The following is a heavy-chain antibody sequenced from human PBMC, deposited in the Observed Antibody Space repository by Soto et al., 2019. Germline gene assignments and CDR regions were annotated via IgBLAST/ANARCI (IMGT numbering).Heavy chain of an antibody. CDR2: ISAYNANA. Sequence: QIQLLQSGAEVKKPGASVKFTCKASGSTFRNFGISWVRQAPGQGLEWMGWISAYNANANYAQKFQGRLTMTADTSTSTAYMELRSLRSDDTAVYYCARENSYFDYWGQGTLVTVSS. V-gene: IGHV1-18*01. J-gene: IGHJ4*02. CDR3: ARENSYFDY. CDR1: GSTFRNFG.